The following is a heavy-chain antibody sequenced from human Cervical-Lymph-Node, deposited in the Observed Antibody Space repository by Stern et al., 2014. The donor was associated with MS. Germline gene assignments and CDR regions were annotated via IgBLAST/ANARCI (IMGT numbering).Heavy chain of an antibody. V-gene: IGHV2-70*01. CDR2: IDWTNDK. CDR3: ARMVGATGYYYDVDV. Sequence: QDTLRESGPAVVKPTQTLTLTCTFSGFSLSSDGMCVTWIRQPPGKALEWLALIDWTNDKYYNTSLKTRLTISKDTPKNQVVLTMTNIDPMDTATYYCARMVGATGYYYDVDVWGQGTTVTVSS. CDR1: GFSLSSDGMC. J-gene: IGHJ6*02. D-gene: IGHD1-26*01.